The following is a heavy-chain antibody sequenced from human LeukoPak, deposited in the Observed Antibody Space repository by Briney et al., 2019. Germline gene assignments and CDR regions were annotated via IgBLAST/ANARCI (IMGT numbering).Heavy chain of an antibody. CDR3: AKDLYYYGSGTRDY. CDR2: IGGDGGRT. CDR1: GFTFSNYA. J-gene: IGHJ4*02. D-gene: IGHD3-10*01. V-gene: IGHV3-23*01. Sequence: GGSLRLSCAASGFTFSNYAMNSVRQAPGKGPGCGSAIGGDGGRTYYAASVRGRFTISRDNSENTLNVQMSNLRAEDTAVYYCAKDLYYYGSGTRDYWGQGALVTVSS.